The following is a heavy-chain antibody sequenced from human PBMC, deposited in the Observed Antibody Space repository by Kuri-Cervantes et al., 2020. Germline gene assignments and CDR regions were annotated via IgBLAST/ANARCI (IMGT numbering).Heavy chain of an antibody. V-gene: IGHV1-2*02. CDR3: ATATVTTHYYYYGMDV. J-gene: IGHJ6*02. D-gene: IGHD4-11*01. CDR2: INPNSGGT. CDR1: GYTFTGYY. Sequence: ASVKVSCKASGYTFTGYYMHWVRQAPGQGLEWMGWINPNSGGTNYAQKFQGRVTMTGDTSISTAYMELSRLRSDDTAVYYCATATVTTHYYYYGMDVWGQGTTVTVSS.